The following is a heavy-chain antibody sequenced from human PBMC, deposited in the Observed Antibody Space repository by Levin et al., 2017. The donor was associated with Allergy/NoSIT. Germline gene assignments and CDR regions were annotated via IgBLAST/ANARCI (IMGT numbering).Heavy chain of an antibody. J-gene: IGHJ4*02. CDR2: IKQDGSEK. CDR1: GFTFTNYW. V-gene: IGHV3-7*01. CDR3: ASLPGYATTPVYFDY. Sequence: GASVKVSCAASGFTFTNYWMSWVRQAPGKGLEWVANIKQDGSEKYYVDSVRGRFTISRDNAKNSLYLQMNSLRADDTAVYYCASLPGYATTPVYFDYWGQGTLVTVSS. D-gene: IGHD2-2*01.